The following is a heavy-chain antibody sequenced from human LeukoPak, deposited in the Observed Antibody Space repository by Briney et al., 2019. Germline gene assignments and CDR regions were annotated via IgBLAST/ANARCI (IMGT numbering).Heavy chain of an antibody. V-gene: IGHV1-8*01. J-gene: IGHJ5*02. CDR2: MNPNSGNT. D-gene: IGHD2/OR15-2a*01. CDR1: GYTFTSYD. CDR3: ARGGFDILYVGWFDP. Sequence: ASVKVSCKASGYTFTSYDINWVRQATGQGLEWMGWMNPNSGNTGYAQKFQGRVTMTRNTSISTAYMELSSLGSEDTAVYYCARGGFDILYVGWFDPWGQGTLVTVSS.